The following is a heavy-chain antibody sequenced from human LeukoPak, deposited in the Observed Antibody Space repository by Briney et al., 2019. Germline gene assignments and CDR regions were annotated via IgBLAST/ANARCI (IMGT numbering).Heavy chain of an antibody. CDR2: IYTNGNT. V-gene: IGHV4-4*07. CDR3: ARALSTSGSYIDY. D-gene: IGHD1-26*01. J-gene: IGHJ4*02. CDR1: GGSISSYY. Sequence: SETLSLTCTVSGGSISSYYWSWIRQPAGKGLEWIGRIYTNGNTNYNPSLKSRVTMSVDTSKNQFYLKLSSVTAADTAVYYCARALSTSGSYIDYWGQGTLVTVSS.